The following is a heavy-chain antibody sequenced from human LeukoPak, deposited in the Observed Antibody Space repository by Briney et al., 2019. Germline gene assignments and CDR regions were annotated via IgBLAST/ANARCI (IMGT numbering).Heavy chain of an antibody. CDR3: AREGVVVVPAAMWGENWFDP. CDR1: GGSISSYY. V-gene: IGHV4-4*07. Sequence: SETLPLTCTVSGGSISSYYWSWIRQPAGKGLEWIGRIYTSGSTNYNPSLKSRVTMSVDTSKNQFSLKLSSVTAADTAVYYCAREGVVVVPAAMWGENWFDPWGQGTLVTVSS. D-gene: IGHD2-2*01. CDR2: IYTSGST. J-gene: IGHJ5*02.